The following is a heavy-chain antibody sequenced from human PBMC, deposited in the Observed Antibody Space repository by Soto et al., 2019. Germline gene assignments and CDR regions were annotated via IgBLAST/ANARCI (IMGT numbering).Heavy chain of an antibody. D-gene: IGHD2-2*01. CDR3: ARLHGYCISSSCHGHYAMDV. Sequence: SQTLRVPWTVSNAPVGNRTYTWSWIRQPPGKGLEWIGSIYNSGRTYYNPSLNSRVTVSVDTSKNQFSLKVTSVTAADTAVYYCARLHGYCISSSCHGHYAMDVWGQGTTVTVSS. CDR2: IYNSGRT. V-gene: IGHV4-39*01. J-gene: IGHJ6*02. CDR1: NAPVGNRTYT.